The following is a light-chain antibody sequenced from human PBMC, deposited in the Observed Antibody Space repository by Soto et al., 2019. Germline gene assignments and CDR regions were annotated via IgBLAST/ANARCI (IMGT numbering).Light chain of an antibody. Sequence: QSALTQPRSVSGSPGQSVTISCTGISNNYVSWYQQHPDKVPKVIVYDVTLRPSGVSDRFSGSRSGNTASLAISGLRAEDEADYYCCSYSGTYPEVVFGGGTKLTVL. J-gene: IGLJ2*01. CDR3: CSYSGTYPEVV. CDR2: DVT. CDR1: SNNY. V-gene: IGLV2-11*01.